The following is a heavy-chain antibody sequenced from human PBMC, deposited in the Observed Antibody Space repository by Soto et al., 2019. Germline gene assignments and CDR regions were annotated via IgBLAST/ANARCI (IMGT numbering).Heavy chain of an antibody. CDR1: GGTFSSYA. J-gene: IGHJ6*02. Sequence: ASVKVSCKASGGTFSSYAISWVLQAPGQGLDWMGGIIPIFGTANYAQKFQGRVTITADESTSTAYMELSSLRSEDTAVYYCAREDYGDYGGLDYYYGMDVWGQGTKVTVSS. CDR2: IIPIFGTA. CDR3: AREDYGDYGGLDYYYGMDV. V-gene: IGHV1-69*13. D-gene: IGHD4-17*01.